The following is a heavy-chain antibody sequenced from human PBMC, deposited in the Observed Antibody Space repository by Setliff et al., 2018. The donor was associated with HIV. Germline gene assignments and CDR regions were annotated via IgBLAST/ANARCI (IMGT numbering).Heavy chain of an antibody. CDR2: IYWDDDK. CDR1: NFSLTTIGVG. D-gene: IGHD2-21*02. J-gene: IGHJ4*02. CDR3: SYISRYGDTYRDY. V-gene: IGHV2-5*02. Sequence: GPTLVNPTQTLALTCTFSNFSLTTIGVGVGWIRQPPGKALEWLALIYWDDDKRYSPSLKTRLTITKHNSQNQVVLIMTDVATVDTATYFCSYISRYGDTYRDYWGQGVSVTVS.